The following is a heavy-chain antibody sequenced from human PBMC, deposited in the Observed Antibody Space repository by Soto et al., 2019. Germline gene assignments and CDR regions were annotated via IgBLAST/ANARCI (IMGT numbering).Heavy chain of an antibody. J-gene: IGHJ4*02. Sequence: EVQLVQSGAEVKKPGESLKISCKGSGYIFHNYWIGWVRQMPGKGLEWIGIVYPGDSDTKYGPSFQGQVTISADKSINTAYLQSNSLKASATAMYYCARQPSNCSDGTCDSRQYFESWGQGNLVTV. D-gene: IGHD2-15*01. CDR2: VYPGDSDT. V-gene: IGHV5-51*01. CDR1: GYIFHNYW. CDR3: ARQPSNCSDGTCDSRQYFES.